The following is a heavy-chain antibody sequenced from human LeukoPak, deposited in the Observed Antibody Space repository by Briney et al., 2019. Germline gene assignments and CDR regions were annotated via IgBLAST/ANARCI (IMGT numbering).Heavy chain of an antibody. CDR1: GFTFTSSA. V-gene: IGHV1-58*02. Sequence: ASVKVSCKASGFTFTSSATQWVRQARGQRLEWIGWIVVGSGNTNYAQKFQERVTITRDMSTSTAYMELSSLRSEDTAVYYCAADTEYQLLFTWRFDPWGQGTLVTVSS. D-gene: IGHD2-2*01. J-gene: IGHJ5*02. CDR2: IVVGSGNT. CDR3: AADTEYQLLFTWRFDP.